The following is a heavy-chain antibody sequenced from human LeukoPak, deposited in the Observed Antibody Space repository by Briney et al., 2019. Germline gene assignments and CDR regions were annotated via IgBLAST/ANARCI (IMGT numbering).Heavy chain of an antibody. J-gene: IGHJ4*02. CDR2: INPSGGST. V-gene: IGHV1-46*01. CDR1: GYTFTSYY. Sequence: ASVKVSCKASGYTFTSYYMHWVRQAPGQGLEWMGIINPSGGSTSYAQKFQGRVTMTRDTSTGTVYMELSSLRSEDTAVYYCARDCDHLRLHWGLDYWGQGTLVTVSS. CDR3: ARDCDHLRLHWGLDY. D-gene: IGHD5-24*01.